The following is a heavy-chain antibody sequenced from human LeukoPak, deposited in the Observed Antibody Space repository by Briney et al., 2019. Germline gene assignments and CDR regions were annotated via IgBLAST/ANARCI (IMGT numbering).Heavy chain of an antibody. D-gene: IGHD2-2*01. Sequence: GGSPRLSCAASGFTFSSYSMNWVRQAPGKGLEWVSSISSSSSYIYYADSVKGRFTISRDNAKNSLYLQMNSLRAEDTAVYYCARVGYCSSTSCYLRISDAFDIWGQGTMVTVSS. J-gene: IGHJ3*02. CDR3: ARVGYCSSTSCYLRISDAFDI. CDR2: ISSSSSYI. V-gene: IGHV3-21*01. CDR1: GFTFSSYS.